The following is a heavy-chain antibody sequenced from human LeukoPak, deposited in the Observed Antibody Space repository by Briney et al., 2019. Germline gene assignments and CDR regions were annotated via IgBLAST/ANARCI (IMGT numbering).Heavy chain of an antibody. V-gene: IGHV3-30*03. CDR2: ISYDGSNK. CDR1: GFTFSSYG. D-gene: IGHD3-10*01. J-gene: IGHJ4*02. CDR3: AANYGSGSSALDY. Sequence: GGSLRLSCAASGFTFSSYGMHWVRQAPGKGLEWVAVISYDGSNKYYADSVKGRFTISRDNSKNTLYLQMNSLRADDTAVYYCAANYGSGSSALDYWGQGTLVTVSS.